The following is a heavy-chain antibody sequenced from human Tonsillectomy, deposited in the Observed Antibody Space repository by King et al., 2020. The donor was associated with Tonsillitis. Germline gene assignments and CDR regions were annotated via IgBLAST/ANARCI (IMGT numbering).Heavy chain of an antibody. D-gene: IGHD3-10*02. CDR1: GFTFSSYG. CDR3: SKDGSHCSGSYRYYYYGMDV. Sequence: QLVQSGGGVVQPGGSLRLSCAASGFTFSSYGMHWVRQAPGKGLEWVAFIRYDGSNKYYADSVKGRFTISRDNSKNTLYLQMNSLRAEDTAVYYCSKDGSHCSGSYRYYYYGMDVWGQGTTVTVSS. J-gene: IGHJ6*02. CDR2: IRYDGSNK. V-gene: IGHV3-30*02.